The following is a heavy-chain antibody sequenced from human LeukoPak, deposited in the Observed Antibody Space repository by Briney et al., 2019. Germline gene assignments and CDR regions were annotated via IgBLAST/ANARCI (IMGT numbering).Heavy chain of an antibody. CDR1: SGSISSYY. V-gene: IGHV4-59*01. J-gene: IGHJ5*02. CDR2: IYYSGST. D-gene: IGHD6-13*01. Sequence: PSETLSLTCTVSSGSISSYYWSWIRQPPGKGLEWIGYIYYSGSTNYNPSLKSRVTISVDTSKNQFSLKLSSVTAADTAVYYCARVGSSSWYGDNWFDPWGQGTLVTVSS. CDR3: ARVGSSSWYGDNWFDP.